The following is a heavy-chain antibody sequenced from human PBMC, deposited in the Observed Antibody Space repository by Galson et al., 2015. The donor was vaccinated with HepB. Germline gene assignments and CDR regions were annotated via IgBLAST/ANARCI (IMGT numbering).Heavy chain of an antibody. CDR3: AKGGNDYGDYYFDH. D-gene: IGHD4-17*01. Sequence: SVKVSCKASGYTFTSYGISWVRQAPGQGLEWMGWISSYNGNTNYAQKLQGRVTMTTDTSTSTAYMELRSLRSDDTAVYFCAKGGNDYGDYYFDHWGQGTLVTVSS. J-gene: IGHJ4*02. V-gene: IGHV1-18*04. CDR2: ISSYNGNT. CDR1: GYTFTSYG.